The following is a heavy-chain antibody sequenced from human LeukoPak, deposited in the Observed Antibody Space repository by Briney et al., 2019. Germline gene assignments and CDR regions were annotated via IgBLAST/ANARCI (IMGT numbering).Heavy chain of an antibody. D-gene: IGHD3-3*01. CDR1: GFTFSSYS. CDR2: ISSSSSYI. CDR3: ARLYFWSGYYSDDY. J-gene: IGHJ4*02. V-gene: IGHV3-21*01. Sequence: PGGSPRLSCAASGFTFSSYSMNWVRQAPGKGLEWVSSISSSSSYIYYADSVKGRFTISRDNAKNSLYLQMNSLRAEDTAVYYCARLYFWSGYYSDDYWGQGTLVTVSS.